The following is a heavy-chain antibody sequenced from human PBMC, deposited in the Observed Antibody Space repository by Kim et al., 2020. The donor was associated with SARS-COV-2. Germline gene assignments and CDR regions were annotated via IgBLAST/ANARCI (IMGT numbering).Heavy chain of an antibody. D-gene: IGHD4-17*01. CDR2: IT. CDR3: ARYGDYNWFDP. Sequence: ITYSADAGNGRFTISRDNSKITLYLQMNSLRAEDTAGYYCARYGDYNWFDPWGQGTLVTVSS. V-gene: IGHV3-23*01. J-gene: IGHJ5*02.